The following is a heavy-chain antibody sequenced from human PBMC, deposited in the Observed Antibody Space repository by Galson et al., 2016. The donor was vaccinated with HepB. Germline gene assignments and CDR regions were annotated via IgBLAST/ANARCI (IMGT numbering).Heavy chain of an antibody. CDR1: GGSFTGYY. CDR3: RKDYYDNGMDV. D-gene: IGHD6-6*01. V-gene: IGHV4-34*01. Sequence: SETLSLTCGVYGGSFTGYYCNWFRQPPGMGLEWIGEIHPSGSTSYNPSLGSRVTISLDTSKNQFSLKVDSVTAADTAVAARRKDYYDNGMDVWGQGTPVTVSS. J-gene: IGHJ6*02. CDR2: IHPSGST.